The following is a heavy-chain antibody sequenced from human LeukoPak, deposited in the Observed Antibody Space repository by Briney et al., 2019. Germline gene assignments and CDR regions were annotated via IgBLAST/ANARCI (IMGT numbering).Heavy chain of an antibody. Sequence: ASVKVSCKASGGTFSSYAISWVRQAPGQGLEWMGGIIPSLGTANYAQKFKGRVTITADKSTSTAYMELSSLKSEDTAVYYCARDRIAVAGRKYYYYMDVWGKGTTVTVSS. CDR2: IIPSLGTA. J-gene: IGHJ6*03. CDR3: ARDRIAVAGRKYYYYMDV. V-gene: IGHV1-69*06. CDR1: GGTFSSYA. D-gene: IGHD6-19*01.